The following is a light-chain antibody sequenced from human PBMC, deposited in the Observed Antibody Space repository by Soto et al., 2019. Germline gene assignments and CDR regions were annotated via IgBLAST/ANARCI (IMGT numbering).Light chain of an antibody. V-gene: IGLV2-14*01. J-gene: IGLJ1*01. CDR1: SSDVGGYNC. CDR3: SSYTSSSSYV. CDR2: DVT. Sequence: QSVLTQPASVSGSPGQSITLLCTGTSSDVGGYNCVSWYQQHPGKAPKLMIHDVTNRPSGVSNRFSGSKSGNTASLTISGLQAEDEADYYCSSYTSSSSYVFGNGTKVTVL.